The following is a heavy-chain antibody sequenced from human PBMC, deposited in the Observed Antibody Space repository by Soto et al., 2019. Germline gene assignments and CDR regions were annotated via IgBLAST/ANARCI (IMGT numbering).Heavy chain of an antibody. CDR1: GYTFTSYA. CDR3: ARGQSGGSQRNRYYYYYYGMDV. CDR2: INAGNGNT. V-gene: IGHV1-3*01. J-gene: IGHJ6*02. D-gene: IGHD1-26*01. Sequence: GASVKVSCKASGYTFTSYAMHWVRQAPGQRLEWMGWINAGNGNTKYSQKFQGRVTITRDTSASTAYMELSSLRSEDTAVYYCARGQSGGSQRNRYYYYYYGMDVWGQGTTVTVSS.